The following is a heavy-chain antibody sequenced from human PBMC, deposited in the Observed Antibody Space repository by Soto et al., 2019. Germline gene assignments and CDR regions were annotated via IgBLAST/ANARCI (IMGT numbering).Heavy chain of an antibody. Sequence: QVQLVQSGAEVKKPGASVKVSCKASGYTFTSYGISWVRQAPGQGLEWMGWISAYNGNTNYAQKLQCRVTMTTDTSTSNAYMELRSLRSDDTAVYYCARWGCSGGSCYFLDSWGQGTLVTVSS. CDR1: GYTFTSYG. CDR3: ARWGCSGGSCYFLDS. V-gene: IGHV1-18*01. J-gene: IGHJ4*02. D-gene: IGHD2-15*01. CDR2: ISAYNGNT.